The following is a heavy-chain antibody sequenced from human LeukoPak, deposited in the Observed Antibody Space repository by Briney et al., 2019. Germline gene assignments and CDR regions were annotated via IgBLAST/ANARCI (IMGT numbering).Heavy chain of an antibody. D-gene: IGHD3-10*01. V-gene: IGHV4-34*01. CDR1: GGSFSGYY. J-gene: IGHJ6*03. CDR2: INHSGST. Sequence: SETLSLTCAVYGGSFSGYYWSWIRQPPGKGLEWIGEINHSGSTNYNPSLKSRVTISVDTSKNQFSLKLSSVTAADTAVYYCAREVSYGSGSQDYYYYMDVWGKGTTVTVSS. CDR3: AREVSYGSGSQDYYYYMDV.